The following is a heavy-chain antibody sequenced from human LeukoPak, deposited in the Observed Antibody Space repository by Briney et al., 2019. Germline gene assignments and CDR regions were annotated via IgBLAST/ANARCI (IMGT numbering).Heavy chain of an antibody. D-gene: IGHD2-15*01. Sequence: PGGSLRLSCAASGFTFSGSAMHWVRQASGKGLEWVGRIRSKANSYATAYAASVKGRFTISRDDSKNTAYLQMNSLKTGDTAVYYCTTLRIYCSGGSCEIDYWGQGTLVTVSS. CDR3: TTLRIYCSGGSCEIDY. V-gene: IGHV3-73*01. CDR2: IRSKANSYAT. J-gene: IGHJ4*02. CDR1: GFTFSGSA.